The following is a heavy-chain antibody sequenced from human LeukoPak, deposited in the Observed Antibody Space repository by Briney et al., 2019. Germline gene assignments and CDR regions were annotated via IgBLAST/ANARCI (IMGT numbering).Heavy chain of an antibody. J-gene: IGHJ4*02. CDR2: INHNSGGA. CDR3: ARGQSLNDY. Sequence: ASVKVSCKASGYTFTEYYMHWVRQAPGQGLEWMGWINHNSGGANYAEKFQGRVTMTRDTSISTAYMELSRLRYDDTALYYCARGQSLNDYWGQGTLVTVSS. CDR1: GYTFTEYY. V-gene: IGHV1-2*02.